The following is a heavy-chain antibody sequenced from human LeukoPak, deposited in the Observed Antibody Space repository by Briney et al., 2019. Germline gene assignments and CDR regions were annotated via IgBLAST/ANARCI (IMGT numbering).Heavy chain of an antibody. D-gene: IGHD2-2*01. J-gene: IGHJ2*01. CDR3: ARVASPSSYWYFDL. Sequence: SEALSLTCTVSGGSISSYYWSWIRQPAGKGLERIGRIYTSGSTNYNPSLKSRVTMSVDTSKNQFSLKLSSVTAADTAVYYCARVASPSSYWYFDLWGRGTLVTVSS. CDR1: GGSISSYY. CDR2: IYTSGST. V-gene: IGHV4-4*07.